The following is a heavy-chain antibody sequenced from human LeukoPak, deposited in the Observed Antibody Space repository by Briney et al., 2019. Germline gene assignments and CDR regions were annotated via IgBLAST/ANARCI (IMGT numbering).Heavy chain of an antibody. CDR2: ISKDGNSQ. V-gene: IGHV3-30*04. J-gene: IGHJ3*02. Sequence: GGSLRLSCAASGFTFSSYALDWVRQAPGKGLEWVAVISKDGNSQNYADSVKGRFTISRDNSKNTLYLQMNSLRPEDAAVYYCAGESFDIWGQGTTVTVSS. CDR3: AGESFDI. CDR1: GFTFSSYA.